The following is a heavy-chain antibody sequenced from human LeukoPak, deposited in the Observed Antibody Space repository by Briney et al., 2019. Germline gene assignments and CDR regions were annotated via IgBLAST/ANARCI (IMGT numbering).Heavy chain of an antibody. CDR3: ARIRDGYNDAYDI. J-gene: IGHJ3*02. V-gene: IGHV1-2*02. CDR2: INPNSGGT. D-gene: IGHD5-24*01. CDR1: GYTFTGYY. Sequence: ASVKVSCKASGYTFTGYYMHWVRQAPGQGLEWMGWINPNSGGTNYAQKFQGRVTMTRDTSISTAYMELSRLRSEDTALYYCARIRDGYNDAYDIWGRGTMVTVSS.